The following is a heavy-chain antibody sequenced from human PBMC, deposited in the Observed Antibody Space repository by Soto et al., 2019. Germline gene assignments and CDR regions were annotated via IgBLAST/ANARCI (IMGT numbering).Heavy chain of an antibody. Sequence: QVQLQESGPGLVKPSQTLSLTCTVSGGSINTGGYYWSWIRQHPAKGLEWIGNIYYSGTTDYNPSLKSRVTISIDTSKKQFSLKLTSVTAADTAMYYCARDGDCSGGSCYLGYGLDVWGQGTTVTVSS. CDR2: IYYSGTT. V-gene: IGHV4-31*03. D-gene: IGHD2-15*01. CDR3: ARDGDCSGGSCYLGYGLDV. J-gene: IGHJ6*02. CDR1: GGSINTGGYY.